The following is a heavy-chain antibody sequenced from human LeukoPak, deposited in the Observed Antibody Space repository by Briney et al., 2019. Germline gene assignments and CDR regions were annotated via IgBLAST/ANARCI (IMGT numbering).Heavy chain of an antibody. Sequence: GGSLRLSCAASGFTFSSYSMNWVRQAPGKGLEWVSSISSSSSYIYYADSVKGRFTISRDNAKNSLYLQMNSLRAEDTAVYYCARFTYCSSTSCYTRVFDYWGQGTLVTVSS. D-gene: IGHD2-2*02. CDR2: ISSSSSYI. V-gene: IGHV3-21*01. CDR3: ARFTYCSSTSCYTRVFDY. J-gene: IGHJ4*02. CDR1: GFTFSSYS.